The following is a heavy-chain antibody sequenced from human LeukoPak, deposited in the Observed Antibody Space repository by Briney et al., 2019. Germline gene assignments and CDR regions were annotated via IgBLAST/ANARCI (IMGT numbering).Heavy chain of an antibody. Sequence: PSETLSLTCTVSGGSISSSGSSHWSWIRQPAGKGLEWIGRIYTSGSTSYNPSLKRRVTISVDTSKNQFALKLSSVTAADTAVYYCARGYSSGRYQDAFDIWGQGTMVTVSS. V-gene: IGHV4-61*02. D-gene: IGHD6-19*01. CDR3: ARGYSSGRYQDAFDI. J-gene: IGHJ3*02. CDR2: IYTSGST. CDR1: GGSISSSGSSH.